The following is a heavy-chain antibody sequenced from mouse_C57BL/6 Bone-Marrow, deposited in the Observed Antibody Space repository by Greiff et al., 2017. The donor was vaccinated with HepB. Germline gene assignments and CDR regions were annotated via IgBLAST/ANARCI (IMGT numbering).Heavy chain of an antibody. CDR3: ARPYGYDGFDY. D-gene: IGHD2-2*01. Sequence: VHLVESGPELVKPGASVKISCKASGYAFSSSWMNWVKQRPGKGLEWIGRIYPGDGDTNYNGKFKGKATLTADKSSSTAYMQLSSLTSEDSAVYFCARPYGYDGFDYWGQGTTLTVSS. CDR1: GYAFSSSW. V-gene: IGHV1-82*01. CDR2: IYPGDGDT. J-gene: IGHJ2*01.